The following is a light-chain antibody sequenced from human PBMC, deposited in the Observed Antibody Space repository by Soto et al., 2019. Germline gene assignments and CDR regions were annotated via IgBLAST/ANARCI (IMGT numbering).Light chain of an antibody. CDR3: QQGCHPF. Sequence: EIVLTQSPATLSLSPGERATLSCRASQSVSSYLAWYQQKPGQAPRLLIYDASNRATGIPARFSGSGSGTSFTSHNRSLKPGDFSIYYCQQGCHPFFGPGTKVDIK. V-gene: IGKV3-11*01. CDR2: DAS. CDR1: QSVSSY. J-gene: IGKJ3*01.